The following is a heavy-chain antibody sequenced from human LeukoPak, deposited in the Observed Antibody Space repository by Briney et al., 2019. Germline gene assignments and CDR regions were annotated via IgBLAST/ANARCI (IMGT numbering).Heavy chain of an antibody. CDR3: ARVYSSSRGNYFDY. CDR2: INAGNGNT. Sequence: ASVKVSCKASGHTFTTFAIHWVRQAPGQSLEWMGWINAGNGNTIYSQKFQSRVTITRDTSASTAYMELSSLRSEDTAVYYCARVYSSSRGNYFDYWGQGTLVTVSS. J-gene: IGHJ4*02. CDR1: GHTFTTFA. V-gene: IGHV1-3*01. D-gene: IGHD6-13*01.